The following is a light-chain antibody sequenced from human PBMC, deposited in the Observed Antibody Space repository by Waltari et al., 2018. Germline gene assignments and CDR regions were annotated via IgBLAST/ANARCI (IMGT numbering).Light chain of an antibody. CDR2: VNSDGSH. V-gene: IGLV4-69*01. Sequence: LVLTPSPSASASLGASVTPTCSLPGEYSAYAIAWHQPLPLRGPRYLMPVNSDGSHKKGEGIPDRFSGSSSDLDRNLIISRLQADDEADYFCQTWGTGFQVFGSGTKLTVL. CDR1: GEYSAYA. CDR3: QTWGTGFQV. J-gene: IGLJ3*02.